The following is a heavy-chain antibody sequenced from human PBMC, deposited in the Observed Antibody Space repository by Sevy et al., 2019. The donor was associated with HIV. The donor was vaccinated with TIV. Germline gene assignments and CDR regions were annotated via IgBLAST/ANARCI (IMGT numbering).Heavy chain of an antibody. Sequence: GGSLRLSCAASGFTFRRYDMHWVRQAPGRGLEWVAVVASHGNYKSFADFVRGRFTISRDNARNSLDLQMTRLRTEDTAVYYCARLQSCGGDCYYFDSWGQGALVTVSS. D-gene: IGHD2-21*02. CDR2: VASHGNYK. CDR3: ARLQSCGGDCYYFDS. J-gene: IGHJ4*02. CDR1: GFTFRRYD. V-gene: IGHV3-30-3*01.